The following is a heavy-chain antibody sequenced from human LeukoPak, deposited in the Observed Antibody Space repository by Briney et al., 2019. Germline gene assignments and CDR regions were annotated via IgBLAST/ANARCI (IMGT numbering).Heavy chain of an antibody. V-gene: IGHV1-3*01. CDR3: AVISSVVRALTGES. CDR1: GYNFTNYP. Sequence: ASVKVSCKASGYNFTNYPIHWVRQAPGQRLEWIGWINAGNGNTKYSQKVQGRVTITRDTSASTAYMELSSLRSEDTAVYYCAVISSVVRALTGESWGQGTQVTVSS. D-gene: IGHD3-10*01. J-gene: IGHJ5*02. CDR2: INAGNGNT.